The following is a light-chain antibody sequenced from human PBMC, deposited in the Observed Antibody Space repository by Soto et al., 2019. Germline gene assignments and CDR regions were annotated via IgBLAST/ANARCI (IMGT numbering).Light chain of an antibody. CDR3: QQRSNWLVT. CDR1: QSVSSY. CDR2: DAS. V-gene: IGKV3-11*01. Sequence: EIVLTQSPATLSLSPGERATLSCRASQSVSSYLAWYQQKPGQAPRLLIYDASNRATGIPARFSGSGSGTDFTLPISSLEPEDFAVYYCQQRSNWLVTFGPGTKVDI. J-gene: IGKJ3*01.